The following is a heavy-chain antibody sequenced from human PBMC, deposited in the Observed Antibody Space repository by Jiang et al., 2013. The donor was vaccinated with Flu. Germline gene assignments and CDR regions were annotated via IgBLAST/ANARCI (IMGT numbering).Heavy chain of an antibody. V-gene: IGHV4-59*08. CDR1: SGSISSHY. D-gene: IGHD2-21*02. J-gene: IGHJ6*01. CDR3: ARSYCGGDCYSMFGYSYYGMDV. CDR2: IHNSGTT. Sequence: PGLVKPSETLSLTCTVSSGSISSHYWSWIRQPPGKGLEWIGYIHNSGTTNYNPSLKSRVTISIDTSTNQFSLKLISVTAPDTAVYYCARSYCGGDCYSMFGYSYYGMDVW.